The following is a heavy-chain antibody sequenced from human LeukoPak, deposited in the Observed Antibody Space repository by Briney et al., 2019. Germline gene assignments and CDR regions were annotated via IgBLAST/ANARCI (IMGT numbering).Heavy chain of an antibody. Sequence: GGSLRLSCAASGFTFSSYAMSWVRQAPGKGLEWVSAISGGGGGTYYADSVKGRFTISRDNSKNTLCLQMNSLRAEDTAVYYCARLLYYYDSSGYSYNWFDPWGQGTLVTVSS. CDR3: ARLLYYYDSSGYSYNWFDP. CDR2: ISGGGGGT. V-gene: IGHV3-23*01. J-gene: IGHJ5*02. CDR1: GFTFSSYA. D-gene: IGHD3-22*01.